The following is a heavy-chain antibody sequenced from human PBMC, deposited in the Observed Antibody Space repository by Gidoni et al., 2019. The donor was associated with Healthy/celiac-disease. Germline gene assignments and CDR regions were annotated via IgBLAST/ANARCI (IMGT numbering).Heavy chain of an antibody. Sequence: EVQLVESGGGLVKPGRSLRLSCAASGFTFDDYAMHWVLQAPGKGLECVSGISWNSGSIGYADSVKGRFTISRDNAKNSLYLQMNSLRAEDTALYYCAKDTYYYGSGSYSLWGQGTLVTVSS. CDR2: ISWNSGSI. V-gene: IGHV3-9*01. D-gene: IGHD3-10*01. J-gene: IGHJ4*02. CDR3: AKDTYYYGSGSYSL. CDR1: GFTFDDYA.